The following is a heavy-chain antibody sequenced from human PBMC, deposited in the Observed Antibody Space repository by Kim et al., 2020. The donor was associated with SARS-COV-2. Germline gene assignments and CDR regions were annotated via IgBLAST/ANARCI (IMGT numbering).Heavy chain of an antibody. V-gene: IGHV1-2*06. CDR3: ARDYYDSSGYLVY. CDR2: INPNSGGT. CDR1: GYTFTGYY. J-gene: IGHJ4*02. Sequence: ASVKVSCKASGYTFTGYYMHWVRQAPGQGLEWMGRINPNSGGTNYAQKFQGRVTMTRDTSISTAYMELSRLRSDDTAVYYCARDYYDSSGYLVYWGQGTLVTASS. D-gene: IGHD3-22*01.